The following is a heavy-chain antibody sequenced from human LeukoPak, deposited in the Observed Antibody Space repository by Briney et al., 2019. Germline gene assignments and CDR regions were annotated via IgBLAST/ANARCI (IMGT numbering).Heavy chain of an antibody. CDR3: ARGDEQQLAYYFDY. CDR1: GYTFTSYG. CDR2: ISAYNGNT. V-gene: IGHV1-18*01. D-gene: IGHD6-13*01. J-gene: IGHJ4*02. Sequence: GSSVKVSCKASGYTFTSYGISWVRQAPGQGLEWMGWISAYNGNTNYAQKLQGRVTVTTDTSTSTAYMELRSLRSDDTAVYYCARGDEQQLAYYFDYWGQGTLVTVSS.